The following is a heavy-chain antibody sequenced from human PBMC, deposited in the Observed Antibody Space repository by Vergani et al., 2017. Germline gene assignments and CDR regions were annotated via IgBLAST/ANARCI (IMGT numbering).Heavy chain of an antibody. D-gene: IGHD3-9*01. CDR2: IYYSGST. V-gene: IGHV4-59*01. J-gene: IGHJ4*02. CDR1: GGSISSYY. CDR3: AGKTSAYDILTGYYHTHPFDY. Sequence: QVQLQESGPGLVKPSETLSLTCTVSGGSISSYYWSWIRQPPGKGLEWIGYIYYSGSTIYNPSLKSRVTISVDTSKNQFSLKLSSVTAADTAVYYCAGKTSAYDILTGYYHTHPFDYWGQGTLVTVSS.